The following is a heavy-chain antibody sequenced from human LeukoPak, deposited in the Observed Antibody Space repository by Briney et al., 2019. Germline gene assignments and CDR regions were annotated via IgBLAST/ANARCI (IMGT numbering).Heavy chain of an antibody. CDR1: GGSISSYF. CDR2: IYASGNT. J-gene: IGHJ4*02. D-gene: IGHD2-15*01. Sequence: SETLSLTCSVSGGSISSYFWSWIRQPAGKGLEWIGRIYASGNTNYNPSLKSRLTMSIDRSKNQFSLRLSSVTAADTAVYYCAREDPLVAARGLDSWGQGTLVTVSS. V-gene: IGHV4-4*07. CDR3: AREDPLVAARGLDS.